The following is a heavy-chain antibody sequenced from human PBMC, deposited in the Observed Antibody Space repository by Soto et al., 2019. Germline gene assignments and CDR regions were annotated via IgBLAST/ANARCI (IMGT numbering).Heavy chain of an antibody. CDR2: ISYDGSNK. CDR3: AKSYYDFWSGYPNEFDY. J-gene: IGHJ4*02. CDR1: GFTFSSYG. V-gene: IGHV3-30*18. Sequence: QVQLVESGGGVVQPGRSLRLSCAASGFTFSSYGMHWVRQAPGKGLEWVAVISYDGSNKYYADSVKGRFTISRDNSKNTLYLQMNSLRPEDTAVYYCAKSYYDFWSGYPNEFDYWGQGTLVTVSS. D-gene: IGHD3-3*01.